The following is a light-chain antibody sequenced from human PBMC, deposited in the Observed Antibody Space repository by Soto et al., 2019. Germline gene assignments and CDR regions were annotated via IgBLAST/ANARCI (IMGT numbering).Light chain of an antibody. CDR3: QQNNTWPST. CDR1: QGISNY. CDR2: GAS. J-gene: IGKJ5*01. Sequence: EIVITQSPATLSVSQGPRPPLSWRASQGISNYVAWYQQKPGQAPRLLIYGASTRATAIPARFSGSGSGTDSTLTISSLESEDFAVYYCQQNNTWPSTFGQGTRLEIK. V-gene: IGKV3-15*01.